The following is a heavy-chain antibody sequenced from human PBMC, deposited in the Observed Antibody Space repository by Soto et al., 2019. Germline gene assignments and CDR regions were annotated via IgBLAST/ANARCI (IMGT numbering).Heavy chain of an antibody. J-gene: IGHJ4*02. CDR2: FDPEDGET. D-gene: IGHD3-10*01. Sequence: ASVKVSCKVSGYTLTELSMHWVRQAPGKGLEWMGGFDPEDGETIYAQKFQGRVTMTEDTSTDTAYMELSSLRSEDTAVYYCVAPLWFGELFDYWGQGTLVTVSS. V-gene: IGHV1-24*01. CDR3: VAPLWFGELFDY. CDR1: GYTLTELS.